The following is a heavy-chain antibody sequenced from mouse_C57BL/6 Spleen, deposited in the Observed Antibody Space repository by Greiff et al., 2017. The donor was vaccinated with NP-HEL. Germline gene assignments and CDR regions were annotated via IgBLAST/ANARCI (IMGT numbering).Heavy chain of an antibody. Sequence: VQLQQSGPELVKPGASVKMSCKASGYTFTDYNMHWVKQSHGKSLEWIGYINPNNGGTSYNQKFKGKATLTVNKSSSTAYMELRSLTSEDSAVYYCARGHYYGSSYWFAYWGQGTLVTVSA. J-gene: IGHJ3*01. CDR1: GYTFTDYN. D-gene: IGHD1-1*01. CDR3: ARGHYYGSSYWFAY. CDR2: INPNNGGT. V-gene: IGHV1-22*01.